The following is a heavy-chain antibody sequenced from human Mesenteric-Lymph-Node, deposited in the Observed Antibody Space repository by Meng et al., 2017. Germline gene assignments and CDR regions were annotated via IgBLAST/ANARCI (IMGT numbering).Heavy chain of an antibody. Sequence: QVQLKQWGAEVLKPSETLSPTCAVYGGSLSGYYWSWIRQPPGKGLEWMGEVYHNGVTKYSPSLRSRVVISIDTSKNQFSLNLRSVSAADTAMYYCARGGATPMIIKYWGPGTLVTVSS. CDR2: VYHNGVT. V-gene: IGHV4-34*02. J-gene: IGHJ4*02. CDR3: ARGGATPMIIKY. CDR1: GGSLSGYY. D-gene: IGHD3-10*01.